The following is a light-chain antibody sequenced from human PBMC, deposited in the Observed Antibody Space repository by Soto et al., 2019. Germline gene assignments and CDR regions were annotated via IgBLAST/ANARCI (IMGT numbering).Light chain of an antibody. J-gene: IGKJ4*01. CDR1: QTISNS. V-gene: IGKV1-39*01. CDR2: TAS. Sequence: DIQLTQSPSSLSASVGDRVTLTCRASQTISNSLNWYQKKPGKAPKLLIYTASGLQSGVPSRFSGSGSGTDFTLTINTLQPEDFATYYCQQTYSAVLSFGGGTTVEIK. CDR3: QQTYSAVLS.